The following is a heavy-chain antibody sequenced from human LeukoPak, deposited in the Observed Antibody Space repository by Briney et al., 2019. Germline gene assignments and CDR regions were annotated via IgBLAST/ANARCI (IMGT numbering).Heavy chain of an antibody. CDR3: ARRDPNYDLACFDP. V-gene: IGHV4-59*08. CDR1: GGSILNSY. CDR2: IYYSGIT. Sequence: SETLSLTCTVPGGSILNSYWSWIRQPPGKGLEWVGYIYYSGITNYSPSLKSRVTISVDMSKNQFSLKLSSVTAADTAVYYCARRDPNYDLACFDPWGQGTLVTVSS. D-gene: IGHD3-3*01. J-gene: IGHJ5*02.